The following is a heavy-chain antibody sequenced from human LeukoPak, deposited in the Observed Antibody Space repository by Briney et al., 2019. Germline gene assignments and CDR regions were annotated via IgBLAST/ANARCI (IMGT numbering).Heavy chain of an antibody. D-gene: IGHD3-10*01. V-gene: IGHV3-23*01. CDR1: GFTFDSYG. Sequence: PGGSLRLSCAASGFTFDSYGMNWVRQAPGKGLEWVSGISGRGVYTYYADSGKARFTISRDNSKNTLYLQMNSLRAEDTAVYYCAKDLEVLWFGELPGGPFDYWGQGTLVTVSS. J-gene: IGHJ4*02. CDR3: AKDLEVLWFGELPGGPFDY. CDR2: ISGRGVYT.